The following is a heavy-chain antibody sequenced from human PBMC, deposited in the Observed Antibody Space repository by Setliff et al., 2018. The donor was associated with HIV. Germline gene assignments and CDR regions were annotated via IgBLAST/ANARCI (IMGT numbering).Heavy chain of an antibody. D-gene: IGHD3-9*01. CDR2: IYSSGNT. J-gene: IGHJ3*02. Sequence: SETLSLTCGVSGYSISSGYYWNWIRQPPGKGLEWIGYIYSSGNTDYNPSLKSRVTISVDTSKNQFSMQMTSVTAADTAVYYCARQSCLATGCPRRAFDIRGQGTMVTVSS. V-gene: IGHV4-38-2*01. CDR3: ARQSCLATGCPRRAFDI. CDR1: GYSISSGYY.